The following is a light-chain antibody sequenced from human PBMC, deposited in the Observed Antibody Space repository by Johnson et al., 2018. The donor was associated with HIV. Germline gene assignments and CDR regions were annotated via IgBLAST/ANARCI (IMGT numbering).Light chain of an antibody. J-gene: IGLJ1*01. V-gene: IGLV1-51*01. CDR1: SSNIGINY. Sequence: QSLLTQPPSVSAAPGQKVTISCSGSSSNIGINYVSWYQQLPGTAPKLLIYDNTKRPSGIPDRFSGSKSGTSATLGITGLQTGDEADYYCGTWDSSLSSGGVFGTGTRVIVL. CDR2: DNT. CDR3: GTWDSSLSSGGV.